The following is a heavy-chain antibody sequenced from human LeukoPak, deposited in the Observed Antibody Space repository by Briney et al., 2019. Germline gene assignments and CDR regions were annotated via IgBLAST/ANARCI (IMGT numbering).Heavy chain of an antibody. CDR2: IWYDGSNK. CDR1: GFTFSSYG. V-gene: IGHV3-33*01. J-gene: IGHJ3*02. D-gene: IGHD6-19*01. Sequence: GGSLRLSCAASGFTFSSYGMHWVRQAPGKGLEWVAVIWYDGSNKYYADSVKGRFTISRDNSKNTLYLQMNSLRAEDTAVYYCARDWKSVAVAGTRNAFDIWGQGTMVTVSS. CDR3: ARDWKSVAVAGTRNAFDI.